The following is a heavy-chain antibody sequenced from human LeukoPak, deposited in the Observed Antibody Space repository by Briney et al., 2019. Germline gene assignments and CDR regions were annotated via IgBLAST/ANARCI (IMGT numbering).Heavy chain of an antibody. J-gene: IGHJ5*02. Sequence: SETLSLTCTVSGGSISSDYWSWVRQPPGKGLEWIGYIHNSGTTNYNPSLKSRVSMSVDTSKNQFSLNLSSVTAADTAVYYCARAVREKRSGGIWDVLVPEWFDPWGQGTLVTVSS. D-gene: IGHD3-3*02. CDR2: IHNSGTT. CDR1: GGSISSDY. V-gene: IGHV4-59*13. CDR3: ARAVREKRSGGIWDVLVPEWFDP.